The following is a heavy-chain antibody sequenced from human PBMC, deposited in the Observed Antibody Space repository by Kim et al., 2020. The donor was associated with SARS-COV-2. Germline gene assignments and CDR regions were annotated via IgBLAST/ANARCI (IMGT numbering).Heavy chain of an antibody. V-gene: IGHV3-30-3*01. Sequence: PGGSLRLSCAASGFTFSSYAMHWVRQAPGKGLEWVAVISYDGSNKYYADSVKGRFTISRDNSKNTLYLQMNSLRAEDTAVYYCARASRGGYYYGMDVWGQGTTVTVSS. D-gene: IGHD3-10*01. CDR3: ARASRGGYYYGMDV. CDR1: GFTFSSYA. J-gene: IGHJ6*02. CDR2: ISYDGSNK.